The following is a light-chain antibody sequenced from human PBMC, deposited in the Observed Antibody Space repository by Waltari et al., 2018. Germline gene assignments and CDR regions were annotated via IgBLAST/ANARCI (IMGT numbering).Light chain of an antibody. CDR3: QQRNTWPPYT. CDR2: NSS. Sequence: DIVLTQSPVTLSLSPGERATLFCGASQNVGTYLAWYQQKPGQAPRLLIYNSSHRASGVPARFSGGGSGTDFTLTISSVEPEDIAIYYCQQRNTWPPYTFGQGTKLELK. V-gene: IGKV3-11*01. CDR1: QNVGTY. J-gene: IGKJ2*01.